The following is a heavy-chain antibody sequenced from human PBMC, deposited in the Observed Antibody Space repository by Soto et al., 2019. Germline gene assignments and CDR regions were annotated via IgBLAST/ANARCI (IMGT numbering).Heavy chain of an antibody. D-gene: IGHD6-6*01. V-gene: IGHV3-15*01. CDR2: IKSKTDGGTT. CDR1: GFTFSNAW. Sequence: PGGSLRLSCAASGFTFSNAWMSWVRQAPGKGLEWVGRIKSKTDGGTTDYAAPVKGRFTISREDSKNTLYLQMNSLKTEDPAVYYCAKDVWSIVEYSSSWYYYGMDVWGQGTTVTVSS. J-gene: IGHJ6*02. CDR3: AKDVWSIVEYSSSWYYYGMDV.